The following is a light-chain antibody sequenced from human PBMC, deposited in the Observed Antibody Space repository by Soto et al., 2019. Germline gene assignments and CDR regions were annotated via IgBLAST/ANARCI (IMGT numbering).Light chain of an antibody. V-gene: IGKV1-39*01. CDR1: QSISTY. J-gene: IGKJ1*01. CDR2: VAS. Sequence: IRLTQTPSSKSEYVGHRVTITCRASQSISTYLNWYQQKPGKAPKLLILVASTLPSGVPSRFSGSGSGTDFTLTISSLQPEDFATYYCQQSFNTPRTSAQGAKVDI. CDR3: QQSFNTPRT.